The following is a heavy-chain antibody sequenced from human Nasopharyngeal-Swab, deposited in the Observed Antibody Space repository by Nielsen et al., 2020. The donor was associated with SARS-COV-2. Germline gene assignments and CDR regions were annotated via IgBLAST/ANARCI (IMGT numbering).Heavy chain of an antibody. CDR3: ARARGSSSWSN. V-gene: IGHV3-23*01. J-gene: IGHJ4*02. Sequence: GESLKISCAASGFTFSSYAMSWVRQAPGKGLEWVSAISGSGGSTYYADSVKGRFTISRDNSKNTLYLQMNSLRAEDTAVYYCARARGSSSWSNWGQGTLVTVSS. CDR2: ISGSGGST. CDR1: GFTFSSYA. D-gene: IGHD6-13*01.